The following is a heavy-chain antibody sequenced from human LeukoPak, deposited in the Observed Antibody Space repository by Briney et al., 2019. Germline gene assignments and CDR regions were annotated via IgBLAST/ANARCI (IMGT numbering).Heavy chain of an antibody. CDR1: GGSISSRSYY. J-gene: IGHJ5*02. CDR3: ARDGYIAARPGGWFDP. CDR2: IYYSGST. V-gene: IGHV4-39*07. Sequence: PSETLSLTCTVSGGSISSRSYYWGWIRQPPGKGLEWIGSIYYSGSTYYNPSLKSRVTISEDTSKNKFSLKLSSVTAADTAVYYCARDGYIAARPGGWFDPWGQGTLVTVSS. D-gene: IGHD6-6*01.